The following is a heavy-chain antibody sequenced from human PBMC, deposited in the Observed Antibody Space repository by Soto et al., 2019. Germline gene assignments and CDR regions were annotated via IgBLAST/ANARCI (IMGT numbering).Heavy chain of an antibody. D-gene: IGHD2-8*01. CDR1: GDTFNKFT. J-gene: IGHJ6*03. Sequence: ASVKVSCKASGDTFNKFTITWVRQAPGQGLEWMGRIIPILGITNYAQKFQGRVTITADKSTSTAYMELSGLGSEDTAVYYCARDPPLQTLTHYYYYMDVWGKGTTVTVSS. CDR3: ARDPPLQTLTHYYYYMDV. V-gene: IGHV1-69*04. CDR2: IIPILGIT.